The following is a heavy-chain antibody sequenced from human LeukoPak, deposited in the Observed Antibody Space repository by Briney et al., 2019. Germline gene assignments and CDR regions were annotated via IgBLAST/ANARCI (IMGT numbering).Heavy chain of an antibody. J-gene: IGHJ5*02. Sequence: SETLSLTCTVSGGSISSYYWSWIRQPAGKGLEWIGRIYTSGSTNYNPSLKSRVTISVDRSKNQFSLKLSSVTAADTAVYYCARWYYDSSGYTNWFDPWGQGTLVTVSS. CDR3: ARWYYDSSGYTNWFDP. D-gene: IGHD3-22*01. CDR1: GGSISSYY. V-gene: IGHV4-4*07. CDR2: IYTSGST.